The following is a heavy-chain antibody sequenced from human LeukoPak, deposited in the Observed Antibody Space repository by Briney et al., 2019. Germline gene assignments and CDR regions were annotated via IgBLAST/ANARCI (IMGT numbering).Heavy chain of an antibody. CDR3: VSWDVGHNNY. Sequence: GGSLRLSCAASGFSFSNFWMSWLRQAPGKGLEWVAHMNEAGSDKYYVEYVKGRFSISRDNAKNSVTLRMNSLRVEDTAVYYCVSWDVGHNNYWGQGAQVTVSS. V-gene: IGHV3-7*01. CDR2: MNEAGSDK. CDR1: GFSFSNFW. J-gene: IGHJ4*02. D-gene: IGHD1-1*01.